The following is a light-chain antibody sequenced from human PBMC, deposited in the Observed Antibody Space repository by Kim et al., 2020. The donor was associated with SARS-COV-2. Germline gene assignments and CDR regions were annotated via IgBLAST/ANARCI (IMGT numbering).Light chain of an antibody. CDR3: AAWDDSLSGHV. CDR1: RSTLCCTS. J-gene: IGLJ1*01. CDR2: RNT. V-gene: IGLV1-47*01. Sequence: GQRVSLSFSGTRSTLCCTSVSSSHQLPGTAPNLLISRNTHRPSGVPARFSVSKSGTSASLAISGLRSEDEADYYCAAWDDSLSGHVFGTGTKVTVL.